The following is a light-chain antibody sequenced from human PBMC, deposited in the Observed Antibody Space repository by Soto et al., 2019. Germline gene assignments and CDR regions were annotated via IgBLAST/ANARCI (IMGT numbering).Light chain of an antibody. J-gene: IGLJ2*01. CDR3: MLYMGSGMV. Sequence: QTVVTQEPSFSVSPGGTVTLTCGLTSGSVSTTYYPSWYQQTPGQAPRTLIYSTNTRSSGVPDRFSGSILGNKAALTITGAQADDESDYYCMLYMGSGMVFGGGTQLTVL. V-gene: IGLV8-61*01. CDR1: SGSVSTTYY. CDR2: STN.